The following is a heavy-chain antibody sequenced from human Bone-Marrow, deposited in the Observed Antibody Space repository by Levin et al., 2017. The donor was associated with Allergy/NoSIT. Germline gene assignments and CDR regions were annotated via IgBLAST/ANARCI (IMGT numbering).Heavy chain of an antibody. CDR2: IYHGGRT. D-gene: IGHD4-17*01. CDR1: GGSISSSTW. Sequence: SETLSLTCTVSGGSISSSTWWSWVRQSPGKGLEWNGEIYHGGRTNYNPSLKSRVSMSVDKSKSQFSLKLSSVTAADTAVYYCARDPLDYGTNSGNYWGQGTLVTVSS. V-gene: IGHV4-4*02. J-gene: IGHJ4*02. CDR3: ARDPLDYGTNSGNY.